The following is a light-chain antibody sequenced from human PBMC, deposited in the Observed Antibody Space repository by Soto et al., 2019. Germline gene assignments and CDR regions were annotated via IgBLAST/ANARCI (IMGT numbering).Light chain of an antibody. Sequence: DIVMTQSPDSLAVSLGERATINCKSSQSVLYSSNNKNYLAWYQQKPGQPPKLLIYWASTRASGVPDRFSGSGSGTDFTLTISSLHAEDVAVYYCQQYYSTPLTFVGVTKVQIK. CDR3: QQYYSTPLT. CDR1: QSVLYSSNNKNY. V-gene: IGKV4-1*01. J-gene: IGKJ4*01. CDR2: WAS.